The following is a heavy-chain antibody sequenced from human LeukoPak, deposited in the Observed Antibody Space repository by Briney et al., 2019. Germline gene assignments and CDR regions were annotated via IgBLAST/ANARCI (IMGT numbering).Heavy chain of an antibody. Sequence: ASVKVSCKASGYTFTGYYMHWVRQAPGQGLEWMGWINPNSGGTNYAQKFQGRVTMTRDTSISTAYMELSRLRSDDTAVYYCAREAQPGKVPADNYYYYYGMDVWGQGTTVTVSS. CDR3: AREAQPGKVPADNYYYYYGMDV. CDR2: INPNSGGT. CDR1: GYTFTGYY. D-gene: IGHD2-2*01. V-gene: IGHV1-2*02. J-gene: IGHJ6*02.